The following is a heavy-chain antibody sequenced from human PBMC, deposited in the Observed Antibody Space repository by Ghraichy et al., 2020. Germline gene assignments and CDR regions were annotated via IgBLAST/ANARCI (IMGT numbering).Heavy chain of an antibody. Sequence: GSLSLTCTVSGDSISNSSYCWGWVRQPPGKGLEWIATISYTGNTYYNPSLKSRASISVDRSKNQFSVTLNSVSAADTAVYYCARHVRIRGGVPKFYFDYWAQGALVTVS. V-gene: IGHV4-39*07. D-gene: IGHD3-10*01. CDR1: GDSISNSSYC. J-gene: IGHJ4*02. CDR2: ISYTGNT. CDR3: ARHVRIRGGVPKFYFDY.